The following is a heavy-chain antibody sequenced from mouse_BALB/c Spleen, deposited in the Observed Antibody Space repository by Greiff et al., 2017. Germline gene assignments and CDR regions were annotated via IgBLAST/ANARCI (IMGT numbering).Heavy chain of an antibody. CDR3: AGYYYGSSYDAY. D-gene: IGHD1-1*01. J-gene: IGHJ3*01. Sequence: QVQLQQPGAELVKPGASVKLSCKASGYTFTSYWMHWVKQRPGQGLEWIGEINPSNGRTNYNEKFKSKATLTVDKSSRTAYMQLSSLTSEDSAVYYCAGYYYGSSYDAYWGQGTLVTVSA. CDR2: INPSNGRT. V-gene: IGHV1S81*02. CDR1: GYTFTSYW.